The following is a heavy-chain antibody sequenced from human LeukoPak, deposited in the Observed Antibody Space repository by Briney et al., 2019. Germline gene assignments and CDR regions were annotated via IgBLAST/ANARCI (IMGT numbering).Heavy chain of an antibody. V-gene: IGHV3-23*01. CDR2: ISGSGGST. CDR3: AKAYGSGTYYYFDY. D-gene: IGHD3-10*01. J-gene: IGHJ4*02. CDR1: GFTFSSYA. Sequence: PGGSLRLSCAASGFTFSSYAMSWVRQAPGKGLEWVSAISGSGGSTYYADSVKGRFTISRDSSKSTLYLQMNSLRAEDTAVYYCAKAYGSGTYYYFDYWGQGTLVTVSS.